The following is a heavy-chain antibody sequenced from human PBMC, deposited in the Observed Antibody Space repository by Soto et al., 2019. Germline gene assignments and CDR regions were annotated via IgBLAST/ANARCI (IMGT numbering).Heavy chain of an antibody. CDR3: ARDTVTNYDFWSGYYINYYYGMDV. CDR1: GFTFSDYY. D-gene: IGHD3-3*01. CDR2: IISISSYT. J-gene: IGHJ6*02. Sequence: QVQLVESGGGLVKPGGSLRLSCAASGFTFSDYYMSGIRQAPGKGLEWVSYIISISSYTNYADSVKGRFTISRDNAKNSLYLQMNSLRAEDTAVYYCARDTVTNYDFWSGYYINYYYGMDVWGQGTTVTVSS. V-gene: IGHV3-11*06.